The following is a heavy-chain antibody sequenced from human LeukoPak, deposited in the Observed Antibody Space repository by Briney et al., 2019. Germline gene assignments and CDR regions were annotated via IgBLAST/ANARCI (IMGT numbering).Heavy chain of an antibody. Sequence: GASVKVSCKASGGTFSSYAISWVRQAPGQGLEWMGRIIPIFGTANYAQKFQGRVTITTDESTSTAYMELSSLRSEDTAAYYCAREVDYAVYFDYWGQGTLVTVSS. CDR1: GGTFSSYA. CDR3: AREVDYAVYFDY. V-gene: IGHV1-69*05. CDR2: IIPIFGTA. D-gene: IGHD4-17*01. J-gene: IGHJ4*02.